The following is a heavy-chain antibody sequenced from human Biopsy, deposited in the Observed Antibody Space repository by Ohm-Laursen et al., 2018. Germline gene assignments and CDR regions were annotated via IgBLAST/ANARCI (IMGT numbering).Heavy chain of an antibody. CDR2: INPNSGVT. CDR3: ARDPRYGYGSYFDY. D-gene: IGHD3-10*01. Sequence: ASVKVSCKASGYTFTGYYMHWVRQAPGQGPEWMGWINPNSGVTNYAQRFQGRVTMTRDTSISTAYMELSRLRSDDTAVYYCARDPRYGYGSYFDYWGQGTLVAVSS. CDR1: GYTFTGYY. V-gene: IGHV1-2*02. J-gene: IGHJ4*02.